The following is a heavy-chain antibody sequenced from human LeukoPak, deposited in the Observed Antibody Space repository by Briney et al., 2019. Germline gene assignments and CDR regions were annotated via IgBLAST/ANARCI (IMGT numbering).Heavy chain of an antibody. CDR1: GFTFSFYE. CDR3: AGRRVLDASFDY. J-gene: IGHJ4*02. CDR2: IYSGDNT. Sequence: PGGSLRLSCAASGFTFSFYEMNWVRQAPGKGLEWVSVIYSGDNTYYVESVKGRFTISRDNSKNTLFLQMNRLRAEDTAVYYCAGRRVLDASFDYWGQGTLVTVSS. D-gene: IGHD3-16*01. V-gene: IGHV3-66*02.